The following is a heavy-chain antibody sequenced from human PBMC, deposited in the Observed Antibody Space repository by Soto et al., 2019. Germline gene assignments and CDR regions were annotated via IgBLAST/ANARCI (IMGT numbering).Heavy chain of an antibody. V-gene: IGHV5-51*01. D-gene: IGHD2-2*03. Sequence: GESLKISCTGSGYGFASYWIGWVRQMPGKGLEWMGIIYPGDSDTRYSPSFQGQVNISVDKSINTAYLQWSSLKASDTAMVYCARLRGDGYCRSTNCLNWFDPWGQGTLVTVSS. CDR3: ARLRGDGYCRSTNCLNWFDP. J-gene: IGHJ5*02. CDR1: GYGFASYW. CDR2: IYPGDSDT.